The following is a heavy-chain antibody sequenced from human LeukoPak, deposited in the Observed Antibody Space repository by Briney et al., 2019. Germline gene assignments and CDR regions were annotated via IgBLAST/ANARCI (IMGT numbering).Heavy chain of an antibody. CDR3: ARDNSGAYGD. D-gene: IGHD1-26*01. CDR2: ISNTATTI. CDR1: GFTFSDYY. J-gene: IGHJ4*02. Sequence: AGGSLRLSCAASGFTFSDYYMMWIRQAPGKGLEWISYISNTATTIYYADSVKGRFTISRDNAKNLLLLQMNRLRVEDTAVYYCARDNSGAYGDSGQGTLVTVSS. V-gene: IGHV3-11*01.